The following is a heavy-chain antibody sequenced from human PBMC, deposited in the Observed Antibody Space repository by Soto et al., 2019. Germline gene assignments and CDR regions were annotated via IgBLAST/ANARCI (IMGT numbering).Heavy chain of an antibody. CDR3: ARDARQGPPYSSGWIWY. D-gene: IGHD6-19*01. Sequence: GGSLRLSCAASGFTVSSNYMSWVRQAPGKGLEWVSVIYSGGSTYYADSVKGRFTISRDNSKNTLYLQMNSLRAEDTAVYYCARDARQGPPYSSGWIWYWGQGTLVTVSS. J-gene: IGHJ4*02. CDR2: IYSGGST. CDR1: GFTVSSNY. V-gene: IGHV3-53*01.